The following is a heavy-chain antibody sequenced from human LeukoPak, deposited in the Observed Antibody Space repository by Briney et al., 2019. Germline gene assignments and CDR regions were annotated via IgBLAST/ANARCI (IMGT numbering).Heavy chain of an antibody. CDR3: VRDPPGGWEGFDY. D-gene: IGHD1-26*01. CDR1: GFTFSSYE. Sequence: PGGSLRLSCAASGFTFSSYEMNWVRQAPGKGLEWVSYIDTSGSAIYYADSVKGRFTISRDNAKNSLYLQMNSLRAEDTATYYCVRDPPGGWEGFDYWGQGTLVTVSS. J-gene: IGHJ4*02. V-gene: IGHV3-48*03. CDR2: IDTSGSAI.